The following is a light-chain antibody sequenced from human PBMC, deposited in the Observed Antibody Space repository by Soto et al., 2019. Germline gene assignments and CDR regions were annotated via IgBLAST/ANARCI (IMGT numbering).Light chain of an antibody. CDR2: EVN. CDR3: SSYTSSNTLV. J-gene: IGLJ3*02. V-gene: IGLV2-14*01. CDR1: SSDVGGYNF. Sequence: QSALTQPASVSGSPGQSITISCTGTSSDVGGYNFVSWYQQHPGKAPKLMIYEVNKRPSGVSNRFSGSKSANTASLTISGLQADDEADYYCSSYTSSNTLVFGGGTKLTVL.